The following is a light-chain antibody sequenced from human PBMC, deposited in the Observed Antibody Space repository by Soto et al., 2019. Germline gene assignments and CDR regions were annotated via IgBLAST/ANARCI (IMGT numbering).Light chain of an antibody. CDR2: DAS. J-gene: IGKJ1*01. Sequence: IQMTQSPSTLSASVGDRVTITCRASQSISSWLAWYQQKPGKAPKLLIYDASSLESGVPSGFSGSGSGTEFTLTISSLPPDDFATYYCQQYNSLWTFGQGTKVDIK. CDR3: QQYNSLWT. CDR1: QSISSW. V-gene: IGKV1-5*01.